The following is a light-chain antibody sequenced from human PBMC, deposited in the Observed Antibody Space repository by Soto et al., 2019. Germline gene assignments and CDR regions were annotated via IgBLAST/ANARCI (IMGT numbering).Light chain of an antibody. J-gene: IGLJ2*01. Sequence: SVLTQPPSVSSAPGQKVTLSCSGSNSNIGNNYVSWYQQLPGTAPKLLIYDNNKRPSGIPDRFSGSKSGTSATLGITGLQTGDEADYYCGAWDDSLSAVFGGGT. V-gene: IGLV1-51*01. CDR3: GAWDDSLSAV. CDR2: DNN. CDR1: NSNIGNNY.